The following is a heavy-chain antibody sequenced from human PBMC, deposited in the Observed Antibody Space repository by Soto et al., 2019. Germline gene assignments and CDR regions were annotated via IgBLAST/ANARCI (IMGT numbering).Heavy chain of an antibody. CDR1: GYTFTSYD. CDR2: MNPNSGNT. J-gene: IGHJ5*02. V-gene: IGHV1-8*01. D-gene: IGHD6-13*01. CDR3: ARERSAAGAGWFDP. Sequence: QVQLVQSGAEVKKPGASVKVSCKASGYTFTSYDINWVRQATGQGLEWMGWMNPNSGNTDYAQKFQGRVTMTKNPSISTAYMELSSLRSEDTAVYYCARERSAAGAGWFDPWGQGTLVTVSS.